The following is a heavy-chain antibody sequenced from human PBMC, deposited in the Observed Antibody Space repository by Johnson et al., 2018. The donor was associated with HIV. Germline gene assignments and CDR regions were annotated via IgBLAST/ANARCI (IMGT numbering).Heavy chain of an antibody. V-gene: IGHV3-30*03. CDR1: GFTFSSYG. CDR2: ISYDGSNK. Sequence: QVQLVESGGGVVQPGRSLRLSCAASGFTFSSYGMHWVRQAPGKGLEWVAIISYDGSNKYYTDSVTGRFTISRDNSKNTLYLQMNSLRAEDTAVYYCARHSTSSTMGAFDIWGQGTMVTVSS. D-gene: IGHD6-6*01. CDR3: ARHSTSSTMGAFDI. J-gene: IGHJ3*02.